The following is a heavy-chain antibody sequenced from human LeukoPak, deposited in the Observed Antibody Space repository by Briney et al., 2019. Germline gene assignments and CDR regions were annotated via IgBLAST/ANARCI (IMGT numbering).Heavy chain of an antibody. V-gene: IGHV1-2*02. Sequence: GASVKVSCKASGYTFTNYGISWVRQAPGQGLEWMGWINPNSGGTNYAQKFQGRVTMTRGTSISTGYMELSRLRSDDTAVYYCARGGVVVTAILNYWGQGTLVTVSS. CDR3: ARGGVVVTAILNY. CDR2: INPNSGGT. J-gene: IGHJ4*02. D-gene: IGHD2-21*02. CDR1: GYTFTNYG.